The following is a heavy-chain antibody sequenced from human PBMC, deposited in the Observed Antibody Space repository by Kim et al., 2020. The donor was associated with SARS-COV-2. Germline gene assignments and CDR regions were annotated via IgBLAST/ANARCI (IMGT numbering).Heavy chain of an antibody. V-gene: IGHV4-34*01. CDR3: ARRLSSVTGSGGHYCDL. D-gene: IGHD3-10*01. J-gene: IGHJ4*01. Sequence: SETLSLTCAVYGGSFSGYYWSWIRQPPGKGLEWMGEINHNGRTNYNPSLKSRVTISVETSKNQFSLKLTSVTAADTAVFYCARRLSSVTGSGGHYCDLWGHGALVTASS. CDR1: GGSFSGYY. CDR2: INHNGRT.